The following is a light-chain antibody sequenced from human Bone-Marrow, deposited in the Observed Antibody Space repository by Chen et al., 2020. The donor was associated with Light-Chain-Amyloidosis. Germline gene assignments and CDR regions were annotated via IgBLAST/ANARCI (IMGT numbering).Light chain of an antibody. J-gene: IGKJ2*01. CDR1: QRVSSN. CDR3: QQYNNWPYT. CDR2: GAS. V-gene: IGKV3-15*01. Sequence: DIVLTQSPGTLSVSPGERATLSCRASQRVSSNLAWYQQKPGQAPRLLIYGASTRATGIPARFSGSGSGTEFTRTISSLQSEDFAVYYCQQYNNWPYTFGQGTKLEIK.